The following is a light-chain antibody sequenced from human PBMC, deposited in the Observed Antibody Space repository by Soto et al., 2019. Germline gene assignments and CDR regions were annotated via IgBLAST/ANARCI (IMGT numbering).Light chain of an antibody. J-gene: IGKJ1*01. CDR3: QQYNKWPRT. Sequence: IVLTQSPGTLSLSPWERATLSCRASQSVSSHLAWYQQKPGQAPRLLIYDASTRATGIPARFSGSGSGTEITLTISSLRSEDFAVYYCQQYNKWPRTFGQGTKVDIK. CDR1: QSVSSH. CDR2: DAS. V-gene: IGKV3-15*01.